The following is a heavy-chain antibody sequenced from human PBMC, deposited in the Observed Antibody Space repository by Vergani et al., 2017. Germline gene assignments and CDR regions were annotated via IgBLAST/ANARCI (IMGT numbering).Heavy chain of an antibody. CDR3: ARGGATVSGFGEPHYYYMDV. Sequence: QVQLQQWGGGLLKPSETLSLTCAVYGGSFSGYYWSWIRQPPGKGLELIGESNHSGSTNYNPSLKSRVTISVDTSKNQFSLKLSSVTVADTAVYYCARGGATVSGFGEPHYYYMDVWGKGTTVTVSS. CDR1: GGSFSGYY. J-gene: IGHJ6*03. D-gene: IGHD3-10*01. CDR2: SNHSGST. V-gene: IGHV4-34*01.